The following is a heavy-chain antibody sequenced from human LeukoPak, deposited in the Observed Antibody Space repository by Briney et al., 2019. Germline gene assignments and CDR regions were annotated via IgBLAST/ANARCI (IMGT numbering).Heavy chain of an antibody. D-gene: IGHD1-1*01. V-gene: IGHV4-59*12. Sequence: SETLSLTCTVSGGSISSYYWSWIRQPPGKGLEWIGYIYNSGSTYYNPSLKSRVTISVDRSKNQFSLKLSSVTAADTAVYYCARVGSDWNDVRYNWFDPWGQGTLVTVSS. J-gene: IGHJ5*02. CDR2: IYNSGST. CDR3: ARVGSDWNDVRYNWFDP. CDR1: GGSISSYY.